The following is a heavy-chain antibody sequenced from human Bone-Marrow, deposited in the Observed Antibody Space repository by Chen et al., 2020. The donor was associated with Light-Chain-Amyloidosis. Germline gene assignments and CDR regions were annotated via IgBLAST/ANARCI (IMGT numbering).Heavy chain of an antibody. V-gene: IGHV5-51*01. D-gene: IGHD5-12*01. Sequence: EVQLEQSGPEVKKPGESLKISCKGSGYTFPNYWIGWVRQMPGKGLEWMGVIYPDASDARYSPSFECQVTISAAKSITPAYLQWRSLKASDTAMYYCARRRDGYNFDYWGQGTLVTVSS. CDR1: GYTFPNYW. CDR2: IYPDASDA. J-gene: IGHJ4*02. CDR3: ARRRDGYNFDY.